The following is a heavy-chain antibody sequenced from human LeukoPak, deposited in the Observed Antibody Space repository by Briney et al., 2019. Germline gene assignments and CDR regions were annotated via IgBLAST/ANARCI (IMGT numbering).Heavy chain of an antibody. CDR1: GGSIRSYY. D-gene: IGHD5-18*01. V-gene: IGHV4-59*08. CDR3: ARHEYSNGSYYFDY. J-gene: IGHJ4*02. CDR2: IYYSGST. Sequence: PSETLSLTCTVSGGSIRSYYWSWIRQPPGKGLEWIGYIYYSGSTNYNPSLKSRVTISVDTSKNQFSLKLSSVTAADTAVYYCARHEYSNGSYYFDYWGQGTLVTVSS.